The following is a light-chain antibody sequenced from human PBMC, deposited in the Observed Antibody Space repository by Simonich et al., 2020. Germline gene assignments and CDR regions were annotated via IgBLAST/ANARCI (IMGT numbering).Light chain of an antibody. Sequence: QSALTQPASVSGSPGQSVTISCTGTSSDVGGYNDVSWYQQHPGKAPKLMIYDVSKRPSGVSNRFSGSKSGNTASLTISGLQAEDEADYYCCSYAGSSTLVFGGGTKLTVL. CDR3: CSYAGSSTLV. CDR1: SSDVGGYND. V-gene: IGLV2-23*02. J-gene: IGLJ2*01. CDR2: DVS.